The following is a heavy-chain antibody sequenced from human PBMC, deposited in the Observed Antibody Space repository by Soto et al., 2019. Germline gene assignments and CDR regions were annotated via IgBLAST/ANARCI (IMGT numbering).Heavy chain of an antibody. CDR1: FIGYC. V-gene: IGHV5-51*01. Sequence: FIGYCGRWMIQLPGKGLEWMGIIYPGDSDTRYSPPFQGQVTISADKSISTAYLQWSSLKASDTAMYYCARVTGSTTRDFEYLGQGTLVTVFS. D-gene: IGHD1-26*01. J-gene: IGHJ4*02. CDR3: ARVTGSTTRDFEY. CDR2: IYPGDSDT.